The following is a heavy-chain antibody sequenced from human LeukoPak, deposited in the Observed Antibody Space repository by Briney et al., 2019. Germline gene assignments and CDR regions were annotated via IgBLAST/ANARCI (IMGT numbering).Heavy chain of an antibody. CDR1: GYSFSSYD. D-gene: IGHD2-21*01. V-gene: IGHV1-8*01. CDR2: MNPNSGNT. CDR3: ARVQRVEFPLKYYFDY. Sequence: GASVKVSCKASGYSFSSYDINWVRPASGQGLEWMGLMNPNSGNTGYAQKFQGRLTMTRSTSISTAYMELSSLTSEDTAVYYCARVQRVEFPLKYYFDYWGQGTLVTVSS. J-gene: IGHJ4*02.